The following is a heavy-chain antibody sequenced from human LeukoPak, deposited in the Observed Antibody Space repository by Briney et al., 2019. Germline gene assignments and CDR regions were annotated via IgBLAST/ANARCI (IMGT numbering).Heavy chain of an antibody. D-gene: IGHD4-17*01. CDR1: GGSISSYY. V-gene: IGHV4-59*05. J-gene: IGHJ4*02. CDR3: ARHVTDYGDYGPFDY. CDR2: IYYSGST. Sequence: SETLSLTCTVSGGSISSYYWSWIRQPPGKGLEWIGSIYYSGSTYYNPSLKSRVTISVDTSKNQFSLKLSSVTAADTAVYYCARHVTDYGDYGPFDYWGQGTLVTVSS.